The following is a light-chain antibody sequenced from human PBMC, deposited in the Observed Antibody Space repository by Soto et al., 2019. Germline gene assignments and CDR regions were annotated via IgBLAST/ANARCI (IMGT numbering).Light chain of an antibody. CDR2: DAS. CDR1: RSISDW. Sequence: IQMTDSPSTLSPSIGDRVSIICRASRSISDWLAWYQQKPGKAPKLLIFDASSLKSGVPSRFSGSGSGTEFTLTISSLQPDDVATYYCLQDDNHSWTFGQGTKVDIK. V-gene: IGKV1-5*02. J-gene: IGKJ1*01. CDR3: LQDDNHSWT.